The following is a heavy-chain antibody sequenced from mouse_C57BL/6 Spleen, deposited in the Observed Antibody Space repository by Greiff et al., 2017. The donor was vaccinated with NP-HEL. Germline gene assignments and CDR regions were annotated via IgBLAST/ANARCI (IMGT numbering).Heavy chain of an antibody. D-gene: IGHD2-10*01. CDR3: ARAYYGNYVSYYAMDY. CDR2: IYPRDGST. V-gene: IGHV1-78*01. CDR1: GYTFTDHT. J-gene: IGHJ4*01. Sequence: QVQLQQSDAELVKPGASVKISCKVSGYTFTDHTIHWMKQRPEQGLEWIGYIYPRDGSTKYNEKFKGKATLTADKSSSTAYMQLNSLTSEDSAVYFCARAYYGNYVSYYAMDYWGQGTSVTVSS.